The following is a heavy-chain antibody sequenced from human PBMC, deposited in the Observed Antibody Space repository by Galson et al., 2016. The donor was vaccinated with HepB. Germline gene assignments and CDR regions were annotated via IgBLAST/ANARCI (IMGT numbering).Heavy chain of an antibody. CDR2: LSPDGTDK. CDR1: GFTFNDYW. D-gene: IGHD3-10*01. CDR3: ARDGPNKLTWGGRYLYYGMDV. J-gene: IGHJ6*02. V-gene: IGHV3-7*01. Sequence: SLRLSCAASGFTFNDYWMTWVRQAPGKGLEWVANLSPDGTDKRYAGSVKGRFTISRDNPNNSVFLQMSSPRAEDTALYYCARDGPNKLTWGGRYLYYGMDVWGQGTTVTVSS.